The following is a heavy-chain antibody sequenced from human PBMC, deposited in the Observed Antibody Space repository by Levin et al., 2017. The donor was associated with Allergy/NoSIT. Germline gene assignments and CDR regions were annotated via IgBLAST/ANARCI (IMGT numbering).Heavy chain of an antibody. Sequence: SCAVSGGSISSGGYSWSWIRQPPGKGLEWIGYIYHSGSTYYNPSLKSRVTISVDRSKNQFSLKLSSVTAADTAVYYCARDGTDFWSGYRGSYWYFDLWGRGTLVTVSS. CDR2: IYHSGST. CDR3: ARDGTDFWSGYRGSYWYFDL. J-gene: IGHJ2*01. V-gene: IGHV4-30-2*01. D-gene: IGHD3-3*01. CDR1: GGSISSGGYS.